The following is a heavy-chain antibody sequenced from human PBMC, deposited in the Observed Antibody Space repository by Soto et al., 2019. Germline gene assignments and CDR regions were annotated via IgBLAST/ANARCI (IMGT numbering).Heavy chain of an antibody. D-gene: IGHD3-3*01. Sequence: QVQLVESGGDLVKRGGSLRLSCAASGYTFSDYYMSWIRQAPGKGLEWISYIDTSSTKIYYAESVKGRFTINRDNAKNSLDLEMNSLRDENKAVYYCASHYDMWSGYLSPVDYWGQGPLVTVSS. CDR3: ASHYDMWSGYLSPVDY. CDR1: GYTFSDYY. CDR2: IDTSSTKI. J-gene: IGHJ4*02. V-gene: IGHV3-11*01.